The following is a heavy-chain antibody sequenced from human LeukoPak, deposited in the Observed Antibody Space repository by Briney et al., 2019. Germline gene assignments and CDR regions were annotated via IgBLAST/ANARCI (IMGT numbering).Heavy chain of an antibody. J-gene: IGHJ4*02. D-gene: IGHD6-19*01. CDR1: GGSISSGDYY. CDR3: ASRIIAVAGMFVY. CDR2: IYYSGST. V-gene: IGHV4-30-4*08. Sequence: PSQTLSLTCTVSGGSISSGDYYWSRIRQPPGKGLEWIGYIYYSGSTYYNPSLKSRVTISVDTSKNQFSLKLSSVTAADTAVYYCASRIIAVAGMFVYWGQGTLVTVSS.